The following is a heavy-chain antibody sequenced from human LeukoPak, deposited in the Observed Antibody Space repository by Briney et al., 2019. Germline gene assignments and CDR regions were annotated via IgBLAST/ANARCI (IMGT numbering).Heavy chain of an antibody. CDR1: GGSVSSGSYY. CDR3: ATDYSNFYGMDV. Sequence: PSETLSLTCTVSGGSVSSGSYYWSWIRQPPGKGLEWIGYIQNSARTNYNPSLESRVTISVDSSKDQFSLRLSSVTAADTAVYYCATDYSNFYGMDVWGQGTTVTVSS. V-gene: IGHV4-61*01. CDR2: IQNSART. D-gene: IGHD4-11*01. J-gene: IGHJ6*02.